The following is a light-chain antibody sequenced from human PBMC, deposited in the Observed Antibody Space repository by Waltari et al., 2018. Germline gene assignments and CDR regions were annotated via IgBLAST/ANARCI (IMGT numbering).Light chain of an antibody. CDR3: TSYAGSTLFVI. J-gene: IGLJ2*01. Sequence: QSALTQPASVSGSPGQSTTVCCTGFHPTKFVSWYQQQPGNAPRLIIYGVSERPSGVSHRFSGSKSGSTAYLTISGLQAEDEANYFCTSYAGSTLFVIFGGGTKLTVL. CDR2: GVS. V-gene: IGLV2-14*03. CDR1: FHPTKF.